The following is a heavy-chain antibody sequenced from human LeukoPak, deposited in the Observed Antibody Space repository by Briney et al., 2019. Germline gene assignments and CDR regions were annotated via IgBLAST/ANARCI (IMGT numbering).Heavy chain of an antibody. V-gene: IGHV4-39*01. D-gene: IGHD3-10*01. CDR2: GST. Sequence: SETLSLTCTVSGGSISSSYCWGWVRQPPGKGLEWIGSGSTYYNPSLKSRVTISVDTSRNQFSLKLSSVTAADTAVYYCARTGGYMVWGVQNWFDPWGQGTLVTVSS. CDR3: ARTGGYMVWGVQNWFDP. J-gene: IGHJ5*02. CDR1: GGSISSSYC.